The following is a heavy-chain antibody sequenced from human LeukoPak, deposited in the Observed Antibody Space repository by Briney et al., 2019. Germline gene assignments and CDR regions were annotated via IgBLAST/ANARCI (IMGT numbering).Heavy chain of an antibody. CDR2: INGGNGDT. CDR3: ARTPGPTVRGLKFYYYGMDV. CDR1: GYTFSMYA. D-gene: IGHD3-10*01. V-gene: IGHV1-3*01. Sequence: ASVKVSCKTSGYTFSMYAIHWVRQAPGQRLEWMGWINGGNGDTKYSQRFQGRVTITRDTAATTAHMDLSSLRSDDTAVYYCARTPGPTVRGLKFYYYGMDVWGKGTTVTVSS. J-gene: IGHJ6*04.